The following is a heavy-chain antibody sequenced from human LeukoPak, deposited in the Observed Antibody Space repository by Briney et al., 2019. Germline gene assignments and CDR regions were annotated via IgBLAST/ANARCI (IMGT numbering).Heavy chain of an antibody. V-gene: IGHV3-23*01. CDR3: AKDRRYCSSTSCYLNYFDY. J-gene: IGHJ4*02. CDR1: GFTFSSYA. Sequence: YPGGSLRLSCTASGFTFSSYAMSWVRQAPGKGLEWVSAISGSGGSTYYADSVKGRFTISRDNSKNTLYLQMNSLRAEDTAVYYCAKDRRYCSSTSCYLNYFDYWGQGTLVTVSS. D-gene: IGHD2-2*01. CDR2: ISGSGGST.